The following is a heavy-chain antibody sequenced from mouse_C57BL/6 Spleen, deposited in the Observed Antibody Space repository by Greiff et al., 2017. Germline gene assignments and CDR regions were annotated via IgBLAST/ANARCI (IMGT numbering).Heavy chain of an antibody. CDR2: IDPSDSYT. V-gene: IGHV1-59*01. CDR3: ARGGAAQAWFAY. Sequence: QVQLQQPGAELVRPGTSVKLSCKASGYTFTSYWMHWVKQRPGQGLEWIGVIDPSDSYTNYNQKFKGKATLTVDTSSSTAYMQLSSLTSEDSAVYYCARGGAAQAWFAYWGQGTLVTVSA. J-gene: IGHJ3*01. D-gene: IGHD3-2*02. CDR1: GYTFTSYW.